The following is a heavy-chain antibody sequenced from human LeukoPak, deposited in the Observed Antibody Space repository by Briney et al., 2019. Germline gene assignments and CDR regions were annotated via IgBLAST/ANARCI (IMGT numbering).Heavy chain of an antibody. J-gene: IGHJ2*01. V-gene: IGHV3-33*01. Sequence: GGSLRLSCAASGSTFSSYGMHWVRQAPGKGLEWVAVIWYDGSNKDYADSVKGRFTISRDNSKNTLYLQMNSLRAEDTAVYYCARDGFTMIVVGWYFDLWGRGTLVTVSS. CDR2: IWYDGSNK. D-gene: IGHD3-22*01. CDR1: GSTFSSYG. CDR3: ARDGFTMIVVGWYFDL.